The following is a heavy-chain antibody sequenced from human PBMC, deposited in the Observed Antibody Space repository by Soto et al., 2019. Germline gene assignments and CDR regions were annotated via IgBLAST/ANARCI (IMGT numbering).Heavy chain of an antibody. J-gene: IGHJ4*02. D-gene: IGHD2-21*02. V-gene: IGHV1-3*05. CDR1: GYTFTSYA. Sequence: QVQLVQSGAEEKKPGASVKVSCKASGYTFTSYAMHWVRQAPGQRLEWMGWINAGNGNTKYSQKLQGRVTITRDTSASTASMELSSLRSEDTAVYYCARSIVVVTALDYWGQGTLVTVSS. CDR3: ARSIVVVTALDY. CDR2: INAGNGNT.